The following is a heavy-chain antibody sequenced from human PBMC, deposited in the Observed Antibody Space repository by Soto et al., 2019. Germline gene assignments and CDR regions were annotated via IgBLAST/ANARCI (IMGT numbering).Heavy chain of an antibody. Sequence: EVQLVESGGGLVQPGGSLRLSCAASAFTFTDQYMDWVRQTPGKGLEWVGRTRNTANRYTTEYAASVKDRFTISRDDSKNSLYLQMNSLKTDDTAVYYCALTWKHRGYDYWGQGTLVTVSS. CDR1: AFTFTDQY. CDR3: ALTWKHRGYDY. J-gene: IGHJ4*02. D-gene: IGHD5-18*01. CDR2: TRNTANRYTT. V-gene: IGHV3-72*01.